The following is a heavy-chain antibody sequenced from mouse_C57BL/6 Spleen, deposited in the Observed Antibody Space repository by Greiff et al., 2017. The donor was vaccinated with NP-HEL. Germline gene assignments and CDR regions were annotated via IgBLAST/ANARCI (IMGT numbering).Heavy chain of an antibody. CDR2: IYPGDGDT. CDR1: GYAFSSSW. D-gene: IGHD1-1*01. CDR3: AREIYYGSSYDAMDY. Sequence: VQLQQSGPELVKPGASVKISCKASGYAFSSSWMNWVKQRPGKGLEWIGRIYPGDGDTNYNGKFKGKATLTADKSSSTAYMQLSSLSSEDSAVYFCAREIYYGSSYDAMDYWGQGTSVTVSS. V-gene: IGHV1-82*01. J-gene: IGHJ4*01.